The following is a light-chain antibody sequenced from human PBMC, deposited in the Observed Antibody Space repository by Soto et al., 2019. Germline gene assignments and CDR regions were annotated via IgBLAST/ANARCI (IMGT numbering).Light chain of an antibody. V-gene: IGKV3-15*01. Sequence: EIVMTQSPATLSVSPGERATLSCRASQSVSSSLAWYQQKPGQAPRLLIYGASTRATGIPARFSGSGSGTEFTLTISSLQSEDFAVYYCQQYNNWHPELTFGGGTKVEIK. CDR2: GAS. J-gene: IGKJ4*01. CDR1: QSVSSS. CDR3: QQYNNWHPELT.